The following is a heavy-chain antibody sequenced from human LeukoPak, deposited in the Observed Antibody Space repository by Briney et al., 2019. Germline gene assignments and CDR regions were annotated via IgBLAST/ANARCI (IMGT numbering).Heavy chain of an antibody. CDR1: GFTFSNYG. V-gene: IGHV3-30*18. CDR3: AKVGGVVIPGSF. D-gene: IGHD3-3*01. J-gene: IGHJ4*02. CDR2: ISYDGSNR. Sequence: GGSLRLSCATSGFTFSNYGVHWVRQAPGKGLEWVAFISYDGSNRYYVDSVKGRFTISRDNSKNTLYLQMNSLRAEDTAVYFCAKVGGVVIPGSFWGQGTLVTISS.